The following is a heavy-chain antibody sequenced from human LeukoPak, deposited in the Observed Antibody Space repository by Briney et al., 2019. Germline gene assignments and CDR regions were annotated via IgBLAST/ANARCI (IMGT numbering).Heavy chain of an antibody. Sequence: SETLSLTCAVYGGSFSGYYWSWIRQPPGKGLEWIGEINHSGSTNYNPSLESRVTISVDTSKNQFSLKLSSVTAADTAVYYCARESPHYGMDVWGQGTTVTVSS. CDR1: GGSFSGYY. V-gene: IGHV4-34*01. J-gene: IGHJ6*02. CDR2: INHSGST. CDR3: ARESPHYGMDV.